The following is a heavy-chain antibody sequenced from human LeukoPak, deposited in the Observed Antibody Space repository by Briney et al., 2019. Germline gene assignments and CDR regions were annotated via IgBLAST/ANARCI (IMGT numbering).Heavy chain of an antibody. CDR3: ARGGSSGYWGYFDY. D-gene: IGHD3-22*01. CDR1: GLTVSSNY. Sequence: GGSLRLSCAASGLTVSSNYMSWVRQAPGKGLEWVSVIYIGDSTYYAGSVKGRFTISRDNSKNTMYLQMSRLRVEDTAIYYCARGGSSGYWGYFDYWGQGTLVTVSS. CDR2: IYIGDST. V-gene: IGHV3-53*01. J-gene: IGHJ4*02.